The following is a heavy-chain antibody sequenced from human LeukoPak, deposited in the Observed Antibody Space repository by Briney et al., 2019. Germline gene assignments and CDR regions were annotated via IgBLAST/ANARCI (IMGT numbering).Heavy chain of an antibody. V-gene: IGHV4-59*01. Sequence: SETLSLTCTVSGGSITSYYWSWIRQPPGKGLEWIGYLYYSGSTNYNPSLKSRVTISLDTSKNQFSLKLSSVTAADTAVYYCARAGGYSDYVFDYWGQGTLVTVSS. J-gene: IGHJ4*02. CDR2: LYYSGST. CDR3: ARAGGYSDYVFDY. CDR1: GGSITSYY. D-gene: IGHD4-11*01.